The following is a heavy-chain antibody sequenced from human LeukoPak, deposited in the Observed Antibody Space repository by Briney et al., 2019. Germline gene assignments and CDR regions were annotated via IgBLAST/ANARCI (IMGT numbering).Heavy chain of an antibody. D-gene: IGHD3-22*01. CDR3: ARKRRLFFQGSGYLFDY. CDR1: GGSFSGYY. CDR2: INHSGST. Sequence: SETLSLTCAVYGGSFSGYYWSWIRQPPGKGLEWIGEINHSGSTNYNPSLKSRVTISVDTSKNQFSLKLSSVTAADTAVYYCARKRRLFFQGSGYLFDYWAREPWSPSPQ. V-gene: IGHV4-34*01. J-gene: IGHJ4*02.